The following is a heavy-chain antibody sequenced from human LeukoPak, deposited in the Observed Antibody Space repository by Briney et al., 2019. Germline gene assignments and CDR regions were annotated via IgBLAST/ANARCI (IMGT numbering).Heavy chain of an antibody. D-gene: IGHD1-26*01. CDR1: GYTFTGYY. J-gene: IGHJ4*02. CDR3: ARDHPVGATRIEIDY. Sequence: ASVKVSCKASGYTFTGYYMHWVRQAPGQGLEWMGRINPNSGGTNYAQKFQGRVTMTRDTSTSTAYMELSRLRSDDTAVYYCARDHPVGATRIEIDYWGQGTLVTVSS. CDR2: INPNSGGT. V-gene: IGHV1-2*06.